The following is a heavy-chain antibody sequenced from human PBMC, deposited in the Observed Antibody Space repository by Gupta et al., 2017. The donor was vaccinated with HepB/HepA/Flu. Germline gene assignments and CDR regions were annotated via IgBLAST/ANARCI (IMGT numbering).Heavy chain of an antibody. D-gene: IGHD1-1*01. Sequence: EVQLLESGGGLVQPGGSLRLSCEASGFTFSTYDMSWVRQAPGKGLEGVSAIHGSGFGTDYEDSVKGRFTISRDNSKNTVYLQMNSLRAEDTALYYCAKDVVEGRTVGMSEKVDSWGQGTLVTVSS. CDR1: GFTFSTYD. J-gene: IGHJ5*01. V-gene: IGHV3-23*01. CDR2: IHGSGFGT. CDR3: AKDVVEGRTVGMSEKVDS.